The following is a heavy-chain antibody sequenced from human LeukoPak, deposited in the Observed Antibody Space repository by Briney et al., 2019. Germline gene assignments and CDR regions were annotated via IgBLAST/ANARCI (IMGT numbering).Heavy chain of an antibody. CDR3: ARAAIAAARIYYYMDV. CDR1: GFTLSSYA. Sequence: GGSLRLSCAASGFTLSSYAMSWVRQAPGKGLEWVSFISTSSSYIHNADSVKGRFTISRDNAENSLYLQMNSLRAEDTAVYYCARAAIAAARIYYYMDVWGKGTTVTVS. J-gene: IGHJ6*03. D-gene: IGHD6-13*01. V-gene: IGHV3-21*01. CDR2: ISTSSSYI.